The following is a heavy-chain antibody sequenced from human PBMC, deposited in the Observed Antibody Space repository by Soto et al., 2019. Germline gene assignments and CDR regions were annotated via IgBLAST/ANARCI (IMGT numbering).Heavy chain of an antibody. D-gene: IGHD4-17*01. J-gene: IGHJ4*02. V-gene: IGHV4-59*01. CDR2: VFYTGTT. Sequence: QVHLQESGPGLVKPSETLSLFCNVSGGSMNNNYWSWIRQAPGKGLEWIGYVFYTGTTKSNPSLQSRVAILVDTAKKQSSLRLSSVTAADTAVYYCARSLTVTRFDQWGQGTRVTVS. CDR1: GGSMNNNY. CDR3: ARSLTVTRFDQ.